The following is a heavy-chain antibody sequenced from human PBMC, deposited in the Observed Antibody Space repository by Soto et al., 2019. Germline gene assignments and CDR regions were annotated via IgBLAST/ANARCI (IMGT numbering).Heavy chain of an antibody. Sequence: ASETLSLTCTVSGGSISSGDYYWSWIRQPPGKGLEWIGYIYYSGSTYYNPSLKSRVTISVDTSKNQFSLKLSSVTAADTAVYYCARNIVLMGGPFDYWGQGTLVTVSS. CDR3: ARNIVLMGGPFDY. CDR1: GGSISSGDYY. V-gene: IGHV4-30-4*01. D-gene: IGHD2-8*01. J-gene: IGHJ4*02. CDR2: IYYSGST.